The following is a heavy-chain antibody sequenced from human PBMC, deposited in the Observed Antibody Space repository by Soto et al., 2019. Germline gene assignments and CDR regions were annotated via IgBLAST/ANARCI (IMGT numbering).Heavy chain of an antibody. V-gene: IGHV1-46*01. D-gene: IGHD6-19*01. CDR2: HNPMNHSA. J-gene: IGHJ3*02. CDR1: GYTFTTYY. Sequence: VQVVQSGAEVKKPGASVKVSCKTSGYTFTTYYVEWLRQAPGQGLEWIGMHNPMNHSARSTQQFQGRVTMTSVTSTSTVYMELNGLRPEDTAVYYCARGAHGGGWYRDTLDIWGQGTLVTVSS. CDR3: ARGAHGGGWYRDTLDI.